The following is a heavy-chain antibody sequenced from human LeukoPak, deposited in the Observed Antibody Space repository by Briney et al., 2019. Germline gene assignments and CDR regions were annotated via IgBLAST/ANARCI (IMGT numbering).Heavy chain of an antibody. CDR1: GYTFTSYG. J-gene: IGHJ4*02. Sequence: GASVKVSCKASGYTFTSYGISWVRQAPGQGLEWMGWMNPNSGNTGYAQKFQARVTMTRNTSISTAYMELSSLRSEDTAVYYCARIAVAEDFDYWGQGTLVTVSS. V-gene: IGHV1-8*02. CDR2: MNPNSGNT. CDR3: ARIAVAEDFDY. D-gene: IGHD6-19*01.